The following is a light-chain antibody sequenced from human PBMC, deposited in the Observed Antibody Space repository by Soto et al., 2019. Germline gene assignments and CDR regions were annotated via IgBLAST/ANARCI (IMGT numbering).Light chain of an antibody. CDR1: QSIGNW. J-gene: IGKJ2*03. V-gene: IGKV1-5*03. CDR3: QHSNYYSG. CDR2: KAS. Sequence: DIQMTQSPSTLSASVGDRVTFTCRASQSIGNWLAWYQQKPGKAPKLLIYKASNLESGVPSRFSGSGSGTEFTLTISNLQPDDFATYYCQHSNYYSGFGQGTKLEI.